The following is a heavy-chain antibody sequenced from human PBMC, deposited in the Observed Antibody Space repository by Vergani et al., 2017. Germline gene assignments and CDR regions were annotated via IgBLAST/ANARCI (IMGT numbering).Heavy chain of an antibody. J-gene: IGHJ4*02. CDR2: LTASGSGI. CDR3: AKSGWLQHFGAHYFDS. V-gene: IGHV3-23*04. Sequence: EVQLVESGGGLVQPGGSLRLSCAASGFTFSSYAMSWVRQAPGKGLEWVSGLTASGSGISYADSVRGRFTISRDNSKNTLFLQMDSLRAEDTAVYYCAKSGWLQHFGAHYFDSWGQGILVTVSS. D-gene: IGHD5-24*01. CDR1: GFTFSSYA.